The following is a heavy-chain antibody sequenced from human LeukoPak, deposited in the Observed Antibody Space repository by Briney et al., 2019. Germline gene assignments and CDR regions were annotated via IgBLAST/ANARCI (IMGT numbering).Heavy chain of an antibody. D-gene: IGHD2-15*01. CDR2: IIPIFGTA. Sequence: ASVKVSCKASGGTFSSYAISWVRQAPGQGLEWMGGIIPIFGTANYAQKSQGRVTITADKSTSTAYMELSSLRSEDTAVYYCAGERDGYCSGGSCSDYWGQGTLVTVSS. J-gene: IGHJ4*02. V-gene: IGHV1-69*06. CDR1: GGTFSSYA. CDR3: AGERDGYCSGGSCSDY.